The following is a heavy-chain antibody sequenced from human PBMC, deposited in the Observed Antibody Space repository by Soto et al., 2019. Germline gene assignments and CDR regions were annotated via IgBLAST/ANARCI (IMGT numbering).Heavy chain of an antibody. D-gene: IGHD4-17*01. CDR2: IKSKTDGETT. J-gene: IGHJ5*02. V-gene: IGHV3-15*01. Sequence: GGSLRLSCAASGFTFSNAWMSWVRQAPGKGLEWVGRIKSKTDGETTDYAAPVKGRFTISRDDSKNTLYLQMNSLKTEDTAVYYCTTDSAVTSNWFDPWGQGTLVTVSS. CDR3: TTDSAVTSNWFDP. CDR1: GFTFSNAW.